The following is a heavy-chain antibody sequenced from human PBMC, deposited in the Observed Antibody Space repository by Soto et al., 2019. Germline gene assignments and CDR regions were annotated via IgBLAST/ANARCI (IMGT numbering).Heavy chain of an antibody. Sequence: PSETLSLTCTVSGGSISGYYWSWIRQHPGKGLEWIGYIYYSGSTYYNPSLKSRVTISVDTSKNQFSLKLSSVTAADTAVYYCASSSGGSYYDYWGQGTLVTVSS. D-gene: IGHD2-15*01. CDR3: ASSSGGSYYDY. V-gene: IGHV4-31*03. CDR1: GGSISGYY. J-gene: IGHJ4*02. CDR2: IYYSGST.